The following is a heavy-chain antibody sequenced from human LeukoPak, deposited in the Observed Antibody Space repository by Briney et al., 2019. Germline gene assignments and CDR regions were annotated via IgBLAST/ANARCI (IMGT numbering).Heavy chain of an antibody. V-gene: IGHV5-51*01. CDR1: GYSFTSYW. D-gene: IGHD4-11*01. J-gene: IGHJ6*03. Sequence: GESLKISRKGSGYSFTSYWIGWVRQMPGKGLEWMGIIYPGDSDTRYSPSFQGQVTISADKSISTAYLQWSSLKASDTAMYYCARRSNSLSLDYYYYMDVWGKGTTVTVSS. CDR2: IYPGDSDT. CDR3: ARRSNSLSLDYYYYMDV.